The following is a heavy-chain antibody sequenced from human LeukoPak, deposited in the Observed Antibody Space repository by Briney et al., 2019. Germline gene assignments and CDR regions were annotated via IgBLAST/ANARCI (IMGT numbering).Heavy chain of an antibody. D-gene: IGHD4-17*01. Sequence: PSETLSLTCSVSGGSMSSSNYYWGWIRQPPGKGLEWIGSIFYSGSTYYNPSLKSRVTISGDMSKNQFSLKLSSVTAADTAVYYCARDGDYGDYAFDIWGQGTMVTVSS. CDR3: ARDGDYGDYAFDI. V-gene: IGHV4-39*07. J-gene: IGHJ3*02. CDR2: IFYSGST. CDR1: GGSMSSSNYY.